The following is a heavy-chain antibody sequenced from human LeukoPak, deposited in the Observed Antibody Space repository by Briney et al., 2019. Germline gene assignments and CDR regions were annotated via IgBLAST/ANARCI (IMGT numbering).Heavy chain of an antibody. V-gene: IGHV4-34*01. CDR3: ARGPRPSPFDY. CDR1: GGSFSGYY. CDR2: INHSGST. Sequence: SETLSLTCAVYGGSFSGYYWSWIRQPPGKGLEWIGEINHSGSTNYNPSLKSRVTISVDTSKNQFSLKLSSVTAADTAVYYCARGPRPSPFDYWGQGTLVTVSS. J-gene: IGHJ4*02.